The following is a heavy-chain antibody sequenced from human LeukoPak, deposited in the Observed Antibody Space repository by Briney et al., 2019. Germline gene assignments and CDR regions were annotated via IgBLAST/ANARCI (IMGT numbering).Heavy chain of an antibody. CDR2: IYYSGNT. CDR1: SGSISSGNYY. Sequence: SETLSLTCTVSSGSISSGNYYWGWIRQPPGEGLEWIGSIYYSGNTYFNPSLKSRVTISVDTSKNHFSLKLTSVTAADTAVYYCARRSPGYSYGYWGQGTLVTVSS. J-gene: IGHJ4*02. CDR3: ARRSPGYSYGY. V-gene: IGHV4-39*02. D-gene: IGHD5-18*01.